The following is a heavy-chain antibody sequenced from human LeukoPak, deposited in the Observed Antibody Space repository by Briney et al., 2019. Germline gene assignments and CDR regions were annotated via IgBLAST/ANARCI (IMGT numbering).Heavy chain of an antibody. J-gene: IGHJ4*02. CDR1: GFTVSSNY. D-gene: IGHD2-15*01. V-gene: IGHV3-53*01. CDR3: ARAGLYCSGGSCYHFDY. CDR2: IYSGGSP. Sequence: QSGGSLRLSCAASGFTVSSNYMSWVRQAPGKGLESVSVIYSGGSPYYADSVKRRFTISRDNSKNALYLQMNSLRAEDTAVYYCARAGLYCSGGSCYHFDYWGQGTLVTVSS.